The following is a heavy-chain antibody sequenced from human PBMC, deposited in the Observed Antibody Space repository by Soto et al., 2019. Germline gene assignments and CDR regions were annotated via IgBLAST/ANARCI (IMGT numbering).Heavy chain of an antibody. CDR2: IYYSGST. CDR1: GGSISSSSYY. J-gene: IGHJ4*02. Sequence: SETLSLTCTVSGGSISSSSYYWGWIRQPPGKGLEWIGSIYYSGSTYYNPSLKSRVTISVDTSKNQFSLELSSVTAAETAVYYCARHGGTYYDYIWGSYRYTRPLDYWGQGTLVTVSS. V-gene: IGHV4-39*01. CDR3: ARHGGTYYDYIWGSYRYTRPLDY. D-gene: IGHD3-16*02.